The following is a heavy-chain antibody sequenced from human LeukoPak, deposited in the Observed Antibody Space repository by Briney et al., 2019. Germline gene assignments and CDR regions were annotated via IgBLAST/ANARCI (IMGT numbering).Heavy chain of an antibody. CDR1: GDSVSTNNAG. CDR2: TYYSSNWYK. CDR3: SRGWLQQGFDY. D-gene: IGHD5-24*01. J-gene: IGHJ4*02. V-gene: IGHV6-1*01. Sequence: SQTLSLTCAISGDSVSTNNAGWNWIRQSPSRGLEWLGRTYYSSNWYKDYAVSVISRITTNPDTSKNQFSLQLNSVTPEDTAVYYCSRGWLQQGFDYWGQGTLVTVSS.